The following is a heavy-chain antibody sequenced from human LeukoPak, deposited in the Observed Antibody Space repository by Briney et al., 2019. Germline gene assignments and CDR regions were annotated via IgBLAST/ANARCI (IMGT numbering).Heavy chain of an antibody. CDR2: IYYTGST. CDR1: GGSISSSSYY. V-gene: IGHV4-39*07. D-gene: IGHD3-22*01. J-gene: IGHJ3*02. CDR3: ARASPRYDSSGSITGAFDI. Sequence: SETLSLTCSASGGSISSSSYYWGWIRQPPGKGLEWIGSIYYTGSTYYNPSLKSRVTISVDTSKNQFSLKVTSVTAADTAVYYCARASPRYDSSGSITGAFDIWGQGTMVTVSS.